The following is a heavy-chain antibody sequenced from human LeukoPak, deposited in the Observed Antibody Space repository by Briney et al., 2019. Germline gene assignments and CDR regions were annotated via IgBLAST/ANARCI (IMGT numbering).Heavy chain of an antibody. Sequence: ASVTVSCKASGGTFSSYAISWVRQAPGQGLEWMGWISAYNGNTNYAQKLQGRVTMTTDTSTSTAYMELRSLRSDDTAVYYCARANDYYDSSGYFDYWGQGTLVTVSS. J-gene: IGHJ4*02. D-gene: IGHD3-22*01. CDR2: ISAYNGNT. V-gene: IGHV1-18*01. CDR1: GGTFSSYA. CDR3: ARANDYYDSSGYFDY.